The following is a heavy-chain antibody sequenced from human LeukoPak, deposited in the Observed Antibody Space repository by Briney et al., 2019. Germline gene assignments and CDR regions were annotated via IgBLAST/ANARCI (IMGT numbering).Heavy chain of an antibody. CDR2: INPSGGST. Sequence: ASVKDSCKASGYTYTWHFIYWVRQAPGQGLEWMGIINPSGGSTTYAQKFQGRVNMTRDMSTSTVYMELSSLRSEDTAVYYCARDAEIQLWFDYWGQGTLVTVSS. CDR1: GYTYTWHF. J-gene: IGHJ4*02. CDR3: ARDAEIQLWFDY. V-gene: IGHV1-46*01. D-gene: IGHD5-18*01.